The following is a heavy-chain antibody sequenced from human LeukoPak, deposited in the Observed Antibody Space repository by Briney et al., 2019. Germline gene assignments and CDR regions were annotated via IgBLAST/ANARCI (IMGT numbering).Heavy chain of an antibody. Sequence: SETLSLTCTVSGGFISSYYWSWIRQPPGKGLEWIGYIYYSGSTNDSGSTNYNPSLKSRVTISVDTSKNQVSLRVTSMTPADTAMYYCAREYSSYIMDYHDAFDVWGQGTMVTVSS. CDR1: GGFISSYY. CDR3: AREYSSYIMDYHDAFDV. D-gene: IGHD6-6*01. CDR2: IYYSGSTNDSGST. J-gene: IGHJ3*01. V-gene: IGHV4-59*01.